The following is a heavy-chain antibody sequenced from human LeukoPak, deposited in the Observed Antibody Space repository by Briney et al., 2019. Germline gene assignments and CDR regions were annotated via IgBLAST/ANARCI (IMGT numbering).Heavy chain of an antibody. D-gene: IGHD5-18*01. CDR2: LNHNSGGT. CDR3: ARDLGSRIQLWLLGY. CDR1: GYTFTGYY. Sequence: ASVKVSCKDSGYTFTGYYMHWVRQAPGQGHEWMGRLNHNSGGTNYAQKFQGRVTITRDTTISTAHMQLSRLRSDDTAVYYCARDLGSRIQLWLLGYWGQGTLVTVSS. J-gene: IGHJ4*02. V-gene: IGHV1-2*06.